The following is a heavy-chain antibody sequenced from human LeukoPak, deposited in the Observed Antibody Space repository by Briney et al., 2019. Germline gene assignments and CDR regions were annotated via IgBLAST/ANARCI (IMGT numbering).Heavy chain of an antibody. D-gene: IGHD4-17*01. V-gene: IGHV4-30-4*08. CDR3: ARFRPDYGDFDY. Sequence: SETLSLTCTVSGGSISSGDYYWSWIRQPPGKGLEWIGYIYYSGSTYYNPSLKSRVTISVDTSKNQFSLKLSSVTAADTAVYYCARFRPDYGDFDYWGQGTLVTVSS. J-gene: IGHJ4*02. CDR1: GGSISSGDYY. CDR2: IYYSGST.